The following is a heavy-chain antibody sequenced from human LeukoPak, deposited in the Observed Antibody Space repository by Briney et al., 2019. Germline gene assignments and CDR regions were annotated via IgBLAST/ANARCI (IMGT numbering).Heavy chain of an antibody. CDR1: GFTFSSYG. CDR2: IIGGGDNT. Sequence: TGGSLRLSCAASGFTFSSYGMTWVRQAPGKGLEWVSGIIGGGDNTYYADSVKSRFTISRDNSKNTLYLQMNSLRAEDTAVYYCAKDRRVTHLGGQGTLVTVSS. V-gene: IGHV3-23*01. CDR3: AKDRRVTHL. J-gene: IGHJ4*02. D-gene: IGHD4-23*01.